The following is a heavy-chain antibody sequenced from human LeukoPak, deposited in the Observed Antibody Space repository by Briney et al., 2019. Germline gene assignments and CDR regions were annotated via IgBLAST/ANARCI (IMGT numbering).Heavy chain of an antibody. Sequence: SVKVSCKASGGTFSSYAISWVRQAPGQGLEWMGGIIPIFGTANYAQKFQGRVTITADESTSTAYMGLSSLRSEDTAVYYCARTGIAASPQNWFDPWGQGTLVTVSS. D-gene: IGHD6-13*01. CDR2: IIPIFGTA. CDR3: ARTGIAASPQNWFDP. CDR1: GGTFSSYA. V-gene: IGHV1-69*13. J-gene: IGHJ5*02.